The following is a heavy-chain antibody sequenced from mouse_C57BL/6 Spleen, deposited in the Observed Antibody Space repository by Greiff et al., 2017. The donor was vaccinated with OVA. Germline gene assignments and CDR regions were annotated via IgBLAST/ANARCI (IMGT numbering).Heavy chain of an antibody. CDR2: IYPGDGDT. Sequence: QVQLQQSGPELVKPGASVKISCKASGYAFSSSWMNWVKQRPGKGLEWIGRIYPGDGDTNYNGKFKGKATLTADKSSSTAYMQLSSLTSEDSAVYFCARGDGPFDYWGQGTTLTVSS. J-gene: IGHJ2*01. CDR1: GYAFSSSW. CDR3: ARGDGPFDY. V-gene: IGHV1-82*01. D-gene: IGHD2-3*01.